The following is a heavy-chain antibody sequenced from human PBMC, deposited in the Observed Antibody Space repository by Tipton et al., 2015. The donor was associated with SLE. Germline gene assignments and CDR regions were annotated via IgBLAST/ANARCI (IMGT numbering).Heavy chain of an antibody. D-gene: IGHD1-14*01. J-gene: IGHJ4*02. CDR1: GGSISSSSYY. CDR2: IYHSGST. V-gene: IGHV4-39*07. Sequence: TLSLTCTVSGGSISSSSYYWGWIRQPPGKGLEWIGSIYHSGSTYYNPSLKSRVTISVDTSKNQFSLKLSSVTAADTAVYYCARDWKGTWDYWGQGTLVTVSS. CDR3: ARDWKGTWDY.